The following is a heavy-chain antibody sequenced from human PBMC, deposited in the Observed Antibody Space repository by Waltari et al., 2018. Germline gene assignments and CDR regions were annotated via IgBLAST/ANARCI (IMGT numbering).Heavy chain of an antibody. CDR1: GYTFIRYD. Sequence: QVQLVQSGAEVKKPLASVKVSCKASGYTFIRYDINWVRQATGQGIEWMGWMNPNSGNTGYAKKFQGRITMTRNTSISTAHMELSGLTSEDTAVYYCARGIASAGRPAGHYYYYMDVWGKGTTVTVSS. CDR2: MNPNSGNT. D-gene: IGHD6-13*01. CDR3: ARGIASAGRPAGHYYYYMDV. V-gene: IGHV1-8*01. J-gene: IGHJ6*03.